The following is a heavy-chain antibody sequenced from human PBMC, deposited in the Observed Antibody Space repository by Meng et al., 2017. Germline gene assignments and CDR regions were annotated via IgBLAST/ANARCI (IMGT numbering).Heavy chain of an antibody. CDR2: ISYDGSNK. V-gene: IGHV3-30*01. CDR3: ARPFQYSYGPPGYTEYYFDY. D-gene: IGHD5-18*01. CDR1: GFTFSSYA. J-gene: IGHJ4*02. Sequence: QVQLGEGGGGVVQPGRSLGLSWAASGFTFSSYAMHWVRQAPGKGLEWVAVISYDGSNKYYADSVKGRFTISRDNSKNTLYLQMNSLRAEDTAVYYCARPFQYSYGPPGYTEYYFDYWGQGTLVTVSS.